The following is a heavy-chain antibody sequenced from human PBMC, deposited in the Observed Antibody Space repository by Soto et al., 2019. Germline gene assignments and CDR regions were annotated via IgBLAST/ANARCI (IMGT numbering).Heavy chain of an antibody. Sequence: SETLSLTCAVYGGSFSGYYWSWIRQPPRKGLEWIGEINHSGSTNYNPSLKSRVTISVDTSKNQFSLKLSSVTAADTAVYYCARAHYYDSSGYPASDAFDIWGQGTMVTVSS. J-gene: IGHJ3*02. CDR1: GGSFSGYY. CDR2: INHSGST. V-gene: IGHV4-34*01. CDR3: ARAHYYDSSGYPASDAFDI. D-gene: IGHD3-22*01.